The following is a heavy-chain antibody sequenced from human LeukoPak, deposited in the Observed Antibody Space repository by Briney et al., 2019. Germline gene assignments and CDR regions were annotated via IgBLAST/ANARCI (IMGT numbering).Heavy chain of an antibody. CDR2: ISGYNGNT. D-gene: IGHD3-3*01. V-gene: IGHV1-18*01. CDR3: ARDRSPDFWSGDYRDAFDV. CDR1: GYTFTSYG. Sequence: ASVKVSCKASGYTFTSYGISWVRQAPGQGLEWMGWISGYNGNTNSAQKLQGRVSMTTDTSTSTAYMELRSLRSDDTAVYYCARDRSPDFWSGDYRDAFDVWGQGTMVTVSS. J-gene: IGHJ3*01.